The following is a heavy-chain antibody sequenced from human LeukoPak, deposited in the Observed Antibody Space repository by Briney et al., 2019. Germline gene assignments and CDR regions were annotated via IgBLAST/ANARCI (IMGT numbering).Heavy chain of an antibody. Sequence: SETLSLTCTVSGGSISSSSYYWGWIRQPPGKGLEWIGSIYTSGSTNYNPSLKSRVTISVDTSKNQFSLKLSSVTAADTAVYYCARERTLFGAFDIWGQGTMVTVSS. V-gene: IGHV4-39*07. CDR2: IYTSGST. J-gene: IGHJ3*02. D-gene: IGHD3-10*01. CDR3: ARERTLFGAFDI. CDR1: GGSISSSSYY.